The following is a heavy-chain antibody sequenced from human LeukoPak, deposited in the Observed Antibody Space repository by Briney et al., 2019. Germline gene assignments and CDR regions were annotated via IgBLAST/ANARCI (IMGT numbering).Heavy chain of an antibody. Sequence: SETLSLTCTVSGGSISSYYWSWSRQPPGKGLEWIGYVSYRGSTNYNPSLKSRVTASVDTSKNQFSLKPSSVTAADTAVYYCARGPYGRDGYNFDFDYWGQGTLVIVSS. V-gene: IGHV4-59*01. CDR2: VSYRGST. D-gene: IGHD5-24*01. J-gene: IGHJ4*02. CDR1: GGSISSYY. CDR3: ARGPYGRDGYNFDFDY.